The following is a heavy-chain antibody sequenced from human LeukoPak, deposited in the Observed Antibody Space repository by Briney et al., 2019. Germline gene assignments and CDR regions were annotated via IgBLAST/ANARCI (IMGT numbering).Heavy chain of an antibody. CDR3: VRGNGYGGPHY. V-gene: IGHV3-74*01. J-gene: IGHJ4*02. Sequence: GGSLRLSCAVSGFTFSSYWMHWVRQAPGKGLVWVSRIDRGGSRINYADSVKGRFTISRDNGKNTLFLQMNSLRAEDAAVYYCVRGNGYGGPHYWGQGTLVTVSS. D-gene: IGHD4-23*01. CDR1: GFTFSSYW. CDR2: IDRGGSRI.